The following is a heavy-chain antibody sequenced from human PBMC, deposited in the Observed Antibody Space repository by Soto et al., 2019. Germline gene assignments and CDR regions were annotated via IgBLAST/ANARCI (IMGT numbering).Heavy chain of an antibody. J-gene: IGHJ5*02. V-gene: IGHV4-59*01. D-gene: IGHD3-9*01. CDR1: GGSISSYC. CDR3: ARYQSFDWLSNWFDP. Sequence: LSLTCTVSGGSISSYCWSWIRQPPGKGLEWIGYIYYSGNTNYNPSLKSRVTISVDTSKNQFSLRLSSVTAADTAVYYCARYQSFDWLSNWFDPWGQGTLVTVSS. CDR2: IYYSGNT.